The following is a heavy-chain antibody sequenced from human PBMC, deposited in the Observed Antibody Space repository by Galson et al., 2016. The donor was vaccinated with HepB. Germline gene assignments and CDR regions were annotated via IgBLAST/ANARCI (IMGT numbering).Heavy chain of an antibody. CDR1: GASISSNSYF. D-gene: IGHD7-27*01. CDR2: VSYSGTT. CDR3: ARHRHWVENTFDV. Sequence: SETLSLTCTVSGASISSNSYFWNWIRQPPGKGLEWIGSVSYSGTTYCNPSLKSRVSMFVDTSKNHVSLELSSLTAADTSVYYCARHRHWVENTFDVWGQGTLVTVSS. J-gene: IGHJ3*01. V-gene: IGHV4-39*01.